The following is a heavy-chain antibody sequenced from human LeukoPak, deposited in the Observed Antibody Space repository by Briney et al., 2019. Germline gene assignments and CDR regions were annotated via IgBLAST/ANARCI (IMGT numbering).Heavy chain of an antibody. CDR2: IIPSGGSA. CDR1: GYTFTSYY. D-gene: IGHD6-13*01. J-gene: IGHJ3*02. V-gene: IGHV1-46*01. CDR3: ARGMKQLVLAFDI. Sequence: ASVKVSCKASGYTFTSYYMHWVRQAPGQGLEWMGIIIPSGGSASYAQKFQGRVTMTRDTSTSTVYMELSSLRSEDTAVYYCARGMKQLVLAFDIWGQGTMVTVSS.